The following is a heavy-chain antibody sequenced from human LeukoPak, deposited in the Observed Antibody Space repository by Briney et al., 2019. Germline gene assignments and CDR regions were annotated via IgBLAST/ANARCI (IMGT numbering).Heavy chain of an antibody. CDR2: ISGSGGST. D-gene: IGHD2-8*01. V-gene: IGHV3-23*01. Sequence: GGSLRLSCAASGFTFSSYAMSWVRQAPGKGLGWVSAISGSGGSTYYVDSVKGRFTISSDNSKNTLYLQMNSLRAEDTAVYYCAKDSWTNAGYFDYWGQGTLVTVSS. CDR3: AKDSWTNAGYFDY. J-gene: IGHJ4*02. CDR1: GFTFSSYA.